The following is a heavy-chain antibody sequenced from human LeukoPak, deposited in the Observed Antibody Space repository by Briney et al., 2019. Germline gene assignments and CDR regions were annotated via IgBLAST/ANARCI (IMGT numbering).Heavy chain of an antibody. J-gene: IGHJ4*02. V-gene: IGHV5-51*01. CDR3: ARVTGLSGQVDY. D-gene: IGHD5/OR15-5a*01. Sequence: GESLKISCKGSGNSFTNYWIAWVRQMPGKGLEWMGIIYPGDSDTRCCPSFQEQVTISADKSITTASLQWSSLKASDTAMYYCARVTGLSGQVDYWGQGTLATVSS. CDR1: GNSFTNYW. CDR2: IYPGDSDT.